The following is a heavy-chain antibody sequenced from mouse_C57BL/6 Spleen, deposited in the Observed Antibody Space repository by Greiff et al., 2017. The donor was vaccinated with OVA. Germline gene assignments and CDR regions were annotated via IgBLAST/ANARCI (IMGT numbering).Heavy chain of an antibody. Sequence: QVQLQQPGAELVKPGASVKVSCKASGYTFTSYWMHWVKQRPGQGLEWIGRIHPSDSDTNYTQKFKGKATLSGDKSSSTAYMQLSSLTSEDSAVYYCAWGYGNYQIDYWGQGTILTVSS. CDR1: GYTFTSYW. D-gene: IGHD2-1*01. CDR3: AWGYGNYQIDY. CDR2: IHPSDSDT. V-gene: IGHV1-74*01. J-gene: IGHJ2*01.